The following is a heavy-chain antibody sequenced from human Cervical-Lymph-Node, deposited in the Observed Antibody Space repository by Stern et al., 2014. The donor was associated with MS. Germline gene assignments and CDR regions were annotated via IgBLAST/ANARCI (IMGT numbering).Heavy chain of an antibody. CDR2: TSASNGTP. J-gene: IGHJ4*02. Sequence: VQLVESGAEVKKPGASGKVSCKASGYTFTSYGISWVRQAPGQGLEWRGWTSASNGTPTYAKTLQGRVPMTTDTTTSPAYMELRSLRSDDTAVYYCARTLITLYYFDYWGQGTLVTVSS. CDR1: GYTFTSYG. D-gene: IGHD3-16*01. CDR3: ARTLITLYYFDY. V-gene: IGHV1-18*01.